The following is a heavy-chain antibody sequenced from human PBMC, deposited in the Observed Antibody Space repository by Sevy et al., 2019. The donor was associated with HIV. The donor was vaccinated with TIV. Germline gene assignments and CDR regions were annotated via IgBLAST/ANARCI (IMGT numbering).Heavy chain of an antibody. CDR3: AAGLRFWYFDL. Sequence: ASVKVSCKASGYTFTRYGIHWVRQAPGQRLEWMGSINTGNGDTEYSQNFQGRVTLTSVISASTAYMDLSSLRSEDTAVYYWAAGLRFWYFDLWGRGTLVTVSS. J-gene: IGHJ2*01. CDR1: GYTFTRYG. V-gene: IGHV1-3*04. D-gene: IGHD5-12*01. CDR2: INTGNGDT.